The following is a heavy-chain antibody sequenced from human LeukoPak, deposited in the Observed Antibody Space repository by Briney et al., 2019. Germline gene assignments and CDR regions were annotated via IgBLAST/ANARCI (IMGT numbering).Heavy chain of an antibody. V-gene: IGHV3-23*01. CDR1: GFTFSSYA. J-gene: IGHJ3*02. CDR2: ISGSGGST. Sequence: GASLRLSCAASGFTFSSYAMSWVRQAPGKGLEWVSAISGSGGSTYYADSVKGRFTISRDNSKNTLYLQMNSLGAEDTAVYYCAKDLNEEMDAFDIWGQGTMVTVSS. CDR3: AKDLNEEMDAFDI.